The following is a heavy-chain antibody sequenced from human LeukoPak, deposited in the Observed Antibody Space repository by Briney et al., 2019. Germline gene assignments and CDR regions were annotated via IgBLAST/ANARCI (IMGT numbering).Heavy chain of an antibody. D-gene: IGHD6-13*01. CDR3: AAAISSSLGSPLPFY. CDR1: GFTFTSSA. Sequence: ASVKVSCKASGFTFTSSAMQWVRQARGQRLEWIGWIVVGSGNTNYAQKFQKRVTITRDMSTSTAYMELSSLRSEDTAVYYCAAAISSSLGSPLPFYWGQGTLVTVSS. V-gene: IGHV1-58*02. J-gene: IGHJ4*02. CDR2: IVVGSGNT.